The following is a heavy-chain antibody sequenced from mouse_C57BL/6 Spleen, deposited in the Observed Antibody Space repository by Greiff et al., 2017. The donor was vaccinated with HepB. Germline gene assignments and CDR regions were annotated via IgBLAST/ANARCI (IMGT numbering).Heavy chain of an antibody. CDR1: GFNIKNTY. CDR3: ARGLITTVVATKDYYAMDY. D-gene: IGHD1-1*01. J-gene: IGHJ4*01. CDR2: IDPANGNT. Sequence: EVQLQQSVAELVRPGASVKLSCTASGFNIKNTYMHWVKQRPEQGLEWIGRIDPANGNTKYAPKFQGKATITADTSSNTAYLQLSSLTSEDTAIYYGARGLITTVVATKDYYAMDYWGQGTSVTVSS. V-gene: IGHV14-3*01.